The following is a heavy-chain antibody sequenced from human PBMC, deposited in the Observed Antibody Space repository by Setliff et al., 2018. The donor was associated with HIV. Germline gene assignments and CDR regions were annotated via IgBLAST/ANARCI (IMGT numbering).Heavy chain of an antibody. CDR2: INWNGGST. J-gene: IGHJ4*02. V-gene: IGHV3-20*04. Sequence: PGGSLRLSCAASGFTFDYYGMSWVRQAPGKGLEWVSGINWNGGSTGYADSVKGRFTISRDNTKNSLYLQMNSLRAEDTAMYYCARGQYGDELFDYWGQGTLVTVSS. CDR3: ARGQYGDELFDY. CDR1: GFTFDYYG. D-gene: IGHD4-17*01.